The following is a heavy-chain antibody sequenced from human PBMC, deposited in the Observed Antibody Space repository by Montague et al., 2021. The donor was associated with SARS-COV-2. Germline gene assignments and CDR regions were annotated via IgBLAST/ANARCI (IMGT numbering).Heavy chain of an antibody. CDR3: ARGRLLPYFDY. Sequence: PLSLTCSVSGGSISSGTYYWTWIRQRPGKGLEWIGYIFYSGSTYYNPSLKSRVTISTDTSKNHFSLRLNSVTAADTAVYYCARGRLLPYFDYWGQGTLVTVSS. CDR2: IFYSGST. CDR1: GGSISSGTYY. J-gene: IGHJ4*02. D-gene: IGHD2-21*02. V-gene: IGHV4-31*03.